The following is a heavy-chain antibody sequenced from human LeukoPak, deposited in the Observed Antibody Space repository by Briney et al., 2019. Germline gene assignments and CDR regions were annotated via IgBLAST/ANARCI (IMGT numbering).Heavy chain of an antibody. Sequence: PSETLSLTCTVSGGSISSGGYYWSWIRQHPGKGLEWIGYIYYSGSTYYNPSLKSRVTISVDTSKNQFSLKLSSVTAADTAVYYCARVFNEPPVLEDYWGQGTLVTVSS. CDR2: IYYSGST. V-gene: IGHV4-31*03. D-gene: IGHD2-8*01. CDR3: ARVFNEPPVLEDY. CDR1: GGSISSGGYY. J-gene: IGHJ4*02.